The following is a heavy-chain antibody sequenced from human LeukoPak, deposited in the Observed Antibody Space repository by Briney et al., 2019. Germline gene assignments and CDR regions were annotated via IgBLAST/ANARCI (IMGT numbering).Heavy chain of an antibody. CDR3: ARDWGAYYHFFDC. CDR1: GFSISVYW. D-gene: IGHD3-22*01. Sequence: GGSLRLSCEASGFSISVYWMSWVRQAPGKGLEWVGNIKQDGSERNYVDSVKGRFTISRDNAKKSLYLQMNSLRAEDTAVYYCARDWGAYYHFFDCWGQGTLVTVSS. J-gene: IGHJ4*02. CDR2: IKQDGSER. V-gene: IGHV3-7*01.